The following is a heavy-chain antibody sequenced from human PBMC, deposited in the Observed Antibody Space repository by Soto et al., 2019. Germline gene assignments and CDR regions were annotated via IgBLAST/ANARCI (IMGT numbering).Heavy chain of an antibody. V-gene: IGHV1-18*01. D-gene: IGHD3-3*01. CDR1: GYTFTSYG. J-gene: IGHJ6*03. Sequence: ASMKVSCKASGYTFTSYGISWVRQAPGQGLEWMGWISAYNGNTNYAQKLQGRVTMTTDTSTSTAYMELRSLRSDDTAVYYCARVEKNYYYYYYMDVWGKGTTVTVSS. CDR3: ARVEKNYYYYYYMDV. CDR2: ISAYNGNT.